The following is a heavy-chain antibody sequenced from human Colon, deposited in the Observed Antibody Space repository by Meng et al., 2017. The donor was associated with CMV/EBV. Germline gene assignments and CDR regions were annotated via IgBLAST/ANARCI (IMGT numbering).Heavy chain of an antibody. J-gene: IGHJ4*02. V-gene: IGHV3-23*01. CDR2: ISGGGTTT. Sequence: GESLKISCVGSEFTFSSYAMSWVRQAPGKGLEWVSAISGGGTTTFYADSVKGRYTISRDNSKNTLYLQMDSLRGEDTAVYYCAKGSEYFDFWSSSDWGQGTLVTSPQ. CDR1: EFTFSSYA. CDR3: AKGSEYFDFWSSSD. D-gene: IGHD3-3*01.